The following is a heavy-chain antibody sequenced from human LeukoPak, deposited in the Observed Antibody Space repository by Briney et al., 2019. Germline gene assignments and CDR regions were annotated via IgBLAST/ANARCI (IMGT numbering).Heavy chain of an antibody. D-gene: IGHD2-2*01. J-gene: IGHJ5*02. V-gene: IGHV4-61*02. Sequence: SETLSLTCTVSGGSISSGDYYWSWIRQPAGKGLEWIGRIYTSGSTNYNPSLKSRVTMSVDTSKNQFSLKLSSVTAADTAVYYCARDMSRNDQLPLLNWFDPWGQGTLVTVSS. CDR3: ARDMSRNDQLPLLNWFDP. CDR2: IYTSGST. CDR1: GGSISSGDYY.